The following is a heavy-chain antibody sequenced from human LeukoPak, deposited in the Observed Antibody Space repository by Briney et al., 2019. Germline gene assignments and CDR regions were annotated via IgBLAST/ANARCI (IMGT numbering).Heavy chain of an antibody. Sequence: ASQTLSLTCTVSGGSISSGDYYWGWIRQPPGKGLEWIGYIYYSGSTYYNPSLKSRVTISVDTSKNQFSLKLSSVTAADTAVYYCARGDIVVVPAANGFDPWGQGTLVTVSS. J-gene: IGHJ5*02. CDR3: ARGDIVVVPAANGFDP. D-gene: IGHD2-2*01. CDR1: GGSISSGDYY. V-gene: IGHV4-30-4*08. CDR2: IYYSGST.